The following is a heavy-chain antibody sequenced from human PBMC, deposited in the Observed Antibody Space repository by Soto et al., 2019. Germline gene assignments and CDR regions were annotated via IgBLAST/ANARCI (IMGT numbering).Heavy chain of an antibody. CDR3: ATGDSSGYYYHSFDY. J-gene: IGHJ4*02. D-gene: IGHD3-22*01. CDR1: GFTFSSYA. CDR2: ISGSGGST. Sequence: AEGSLRLSCAASGFTFSSYAMSWVRQAPGKGLEWVSAISGSGGSTYYADSVKGRFTISRDNSKNTLYLQMNSLRAEDTAVYYCATGDSSGYYYHSFDYWGQGTLVTVSS. V-gene: IGHV3-23*01.